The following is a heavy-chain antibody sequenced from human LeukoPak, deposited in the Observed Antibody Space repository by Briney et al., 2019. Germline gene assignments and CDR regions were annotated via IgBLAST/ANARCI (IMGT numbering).Heavy chain of an antibody. Sequence: GRSLRLSCAASGFTFVDYAMHWVRQAPGKGLEWVSGISWNSGSIGYADSVKGRFTISRDNAKNSLYLQMNSLRAEDTALYYCAKDLGSGYDLGGLGYRGQGTLVTVSS. D-gene: IGHD5-12*01. CDR1: GFTFVDYA. J-gene: IGHJ4*02. CDR3: AKDLGSGYDLGGLGY. V-gene: IGHV3-9*01. CDR2: ISWNSGSI.